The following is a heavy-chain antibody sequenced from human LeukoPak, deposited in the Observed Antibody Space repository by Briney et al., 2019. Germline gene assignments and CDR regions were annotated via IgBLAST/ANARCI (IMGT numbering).Heavy chain of an antibody. CDR2: INRDGSDK. Sequence: PGGSLRLSCAASGFTFSSYWMSWVRQAPGKGLEWVANINRDGSDKYYVDSVKGRFTISRDNAKNSLCLQMNSLRAEDTAVYYCARHNYNFDYWGQGTLVTVSS. CDR3: ARHNYNFDY. CDR1: GFTFSSYW. J-gene: IGHJ4*02. V-gene: IGHV3-7*01. D-gene: IGHD1-1*01.